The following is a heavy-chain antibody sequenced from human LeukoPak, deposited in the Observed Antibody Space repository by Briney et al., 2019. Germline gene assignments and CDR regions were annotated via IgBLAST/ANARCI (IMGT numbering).Heavy chain of an antibody. D-gene: IGHD3-9*01. CDR3: AKGGFETGYYIDPTDYYYYGMDV. CDR2: ISGSGGST. Sequence: PGGSLRLSCAASGFTFSSYAMSWVRQAPRKGLEWVSAISGSGGSTYYAGSVKGRFTISRGNSKNTLYLQMNSLRAEDTAVYYCAKGGFETGYYIDPTDYYYYGMDVWGQGTTVTVSS. J-gene: IGHJ6*02. V-gene: IGHV3-23*01. CDR1: GFTFSSYA.